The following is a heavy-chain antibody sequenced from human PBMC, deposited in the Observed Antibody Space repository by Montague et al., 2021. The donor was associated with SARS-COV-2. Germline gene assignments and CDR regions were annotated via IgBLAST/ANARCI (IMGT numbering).Heavy chain of an antibody. CDR1: GGSISSSTYY. D-gene: IGHD2-15*01. J-gene: IGHJ4*02. CDR2: MYYSGST. V-gene: IGHV4-39*01. Sequence: SETLSLTCTVSGGSISSSTYYWGWIRQPPGKGLEWIGSMYYSGSTYYNPSLKSRVTISVDTSKKQFSLKLSSVTAADTAVYYCARGVVAAPPVVDYWGRGTLVTVSS. CDR3: ARGVVAAPPVVDY.